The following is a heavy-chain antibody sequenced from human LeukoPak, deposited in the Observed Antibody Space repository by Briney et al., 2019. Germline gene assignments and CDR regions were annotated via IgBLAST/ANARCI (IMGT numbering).Heavy chain of an antibody. CDR2: IRFDGSDK. Sequence: PGGSLRLSCAASGFSFSCYGMHWVRQAPGKGLEWVAFIRFDGSDKYNADSVKGRFTISRDNSKNTLYLQMNSLTTEDTAVYYCAKGPLYYDSSGYYPEYWGQGTLVTVSS. D-gene: IGHD3-22*01. V-gene: IGHV3-30*02. CDR3: AKGPLYYDSSGYYPEY. CDR1: GFSFSCYG. J-gene: IGHJ4*02.